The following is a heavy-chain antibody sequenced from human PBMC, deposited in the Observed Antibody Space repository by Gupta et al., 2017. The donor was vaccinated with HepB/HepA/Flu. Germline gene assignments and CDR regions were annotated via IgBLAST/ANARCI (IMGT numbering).Heavy chain of an antibody. D-gene: IGHD6-6*01. CDR2: INPNSGGT. J-gene: IGHJ5*02. CDR1: GYTFTGYH. Sequence: QVQLVESGAEVKKPGASVKCHCKASGYTFTGYHMHWVRQSPGQGLEWMGWINPNSGGTNYAQKFQGWVTMTRDTSISTAYMELSRLRSDDTAVYYCARGEYSSSYGNWFDPWGQGTLVTVSS. CDR3: ARGEYSSSYGNWFDP. V-gene: IGHV1-2*04.